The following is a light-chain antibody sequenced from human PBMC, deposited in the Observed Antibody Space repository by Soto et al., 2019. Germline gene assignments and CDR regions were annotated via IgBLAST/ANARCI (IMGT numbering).Light chain of an antibody. CDR3: QQYGSSPRT. Sequence: EIVFTQSPATLWLSPGERATGSCRASQSVSSYLAWYQQKPGQAPRLLMYGASSRATGIPERFSGSGSGTDFTLTISRLEPEDFAVYYCQQYGSSPRTFGQGTKVDIK. CDR2: GAS. CDR1: QSVSSY. J-gene: IGKJ1*01. V-gene: IGKV3-20*01.